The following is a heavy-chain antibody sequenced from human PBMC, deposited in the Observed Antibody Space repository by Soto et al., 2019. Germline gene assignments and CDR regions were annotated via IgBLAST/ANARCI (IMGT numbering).Heavy chain of an antibody. D-gene: IGHD2-15*01. V-gene: IGHV1-8*01. CDR1: GYTFTSYD. J-gene: IGHJ4*02. CDR3: ARLGYCSGGSCYRPDY. CDR2: MNPNSGNT. Sequence: QVPLVQSGAEVKKPGASVKVSCKASGYTFTSYDINWVRQATGQGLEWMGWMNPNSGNTGYAQKFQGRVTMTRNTSISTAYMELSSLRSEDTAVYYCARLGYCSGGSCYRPDYWGQGTLVTVSS.